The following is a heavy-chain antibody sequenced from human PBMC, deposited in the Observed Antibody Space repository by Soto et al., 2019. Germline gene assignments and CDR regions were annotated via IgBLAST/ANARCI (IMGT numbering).Heavy chain of an antibody. V-gene: IGHV3-66*01. Sequence: EVQVVESGGGLVQPGGSLRLSCAASGFYVSNYYMSWFRQAPGKGLEWVSVIYRGGEIYYADSLQGRFTTNSDISLNSMDLQINSLRVYYTAVYYDARDRRDEDTLWGQGFVVTVSS. CDR1: GFYVSNYY. CDR2: IYRGGEI. J-gene: IGHJ1*01. D-gene: IGHD2-15*01. CDR3: ARDRRDEDTL.